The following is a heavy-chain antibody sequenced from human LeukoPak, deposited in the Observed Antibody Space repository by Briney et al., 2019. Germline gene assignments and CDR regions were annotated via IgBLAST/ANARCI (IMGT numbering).Heavy chain of an antibody. D-gene: IGHD4-23*01. CDR2: ISGSGTST. V-gene: IGHV3-23*01. CDR1: GFTFSSYA. Sequence: GGSLRLSCAPSGFTFSSYAMSWVRQAPGKGLEWFSGISGSGTSTYYADSVKGRFTISRDNSKNTLNLQMNSLRAEDTALYSCAKDYGGNSDAFDIWGQGTVVTVSS. CDR3: AKDYGGNSDAFDI. J-gene: IGHJ3*02.